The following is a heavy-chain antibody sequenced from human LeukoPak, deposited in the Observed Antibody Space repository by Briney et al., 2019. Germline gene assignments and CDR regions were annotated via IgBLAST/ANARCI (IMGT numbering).Heavy chain of an antibody. Sequence: SETLSLTCAVSGGSISSYYWSWIRQPPGKGLEWIGYIYYSGSTNYNPSLKSRVTISVDTPNNQFSLKLSSVTAADTAVYYCARGYHDSSGYYPAEYFQHWGQGTLVTVSS. CDR2: IYYSGST. J-gene: IGHJ1*01. CDR1: GGSISSYY. D-gene: IGHD3-22*01. V-gene: IGHV4-59*01. CDR3: ARGYHDSSGYYPAEYFQH.